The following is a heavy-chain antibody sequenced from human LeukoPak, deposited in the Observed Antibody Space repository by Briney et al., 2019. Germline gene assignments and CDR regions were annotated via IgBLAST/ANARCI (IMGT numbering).Heavy chain of an antibody. CDR3: AKSGNNRFDY. CDR2: ISGGGISGGNT. Sequence: GGSLRLSCAASGFTFSSYAMSWVRQAPGKGLEWVSNISGGGISGGNTYYADSVKGRFTISRDNSKNTLDLQMNSLRTEDTAVYYCAKSGNNRFDYWGQGTLVTVSS. CDR1: GFTFSSYA. D-gene: IGHD4-23*01. J-gene: IGHJ4*02. V-gene: IGHV3-23*01.